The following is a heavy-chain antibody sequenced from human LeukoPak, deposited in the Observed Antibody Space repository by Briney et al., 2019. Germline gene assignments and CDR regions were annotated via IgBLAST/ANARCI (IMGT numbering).Heavy chain of an antibody. D-gene: IGHD2-2*01. J-gene: IGHJ5*02. CDR2: ISSSSSCI. V-gene: IGHV3-21*01. Sequence: GGSLRLSCAASGFTFSSYSMNWVRQAPGKGLEWVSSISSSSSCIYYADSVKGRFTISRDNAKNSLYLQMNSLRAEDTAVYYCARGDCSSTSCKYNWFDPWGQGTLVTVSS. CDR1: GFTFSSYS. CDR3: ARGDCSSTSCKYNWFDP.